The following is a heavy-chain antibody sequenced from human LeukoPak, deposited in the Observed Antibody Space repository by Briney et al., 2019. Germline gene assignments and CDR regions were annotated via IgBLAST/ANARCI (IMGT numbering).Heavy chain of an antibody. J-gene: IGHJ5*02. D-gene: IGHD2-2*01. CDR3: ARGGGSRTSWFDP. V-gene: IGHV1-2*02. CDR2: INPNSGGT. CDR1: GFTFTGYY. Sequence: ASVKVSCKASGFTFTGYYIHWVRQAPGQGLEWMGWINPNSGGTNYAQEFQGRVTMTRDTSISTAYMELSRLRSDDTAVYYCARGGGSRTSWFDPWGQGTLVTVSS.